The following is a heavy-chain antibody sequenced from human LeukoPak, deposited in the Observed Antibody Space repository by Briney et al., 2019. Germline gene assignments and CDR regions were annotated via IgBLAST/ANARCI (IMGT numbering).Heavy chain of an antibody. CDR1: GFTFSDSH. Sequence: GGSLRLSCAVSGFTFSDSHMRWIRQARGKGLEWVSYISTSGSTIYDAHSVQRRFPISRDNAKNSLYLQMNSLRAEDTAVYYCARDPQRSDGYNYDYWGQGTLITVSS. V-gene: IGHV3-11*04. CDR3: ARDPQRSDGYNYDY. CDR2: ISTSGSTI. D-gene: IGHD5-24*01. J-gene: IGHJ4*02.